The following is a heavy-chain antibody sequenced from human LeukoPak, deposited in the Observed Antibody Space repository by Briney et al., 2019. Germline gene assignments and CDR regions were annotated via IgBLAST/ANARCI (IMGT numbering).Heavy chain of an antibody. CDR3: ATPRLTGYPYYYYGMDA. Sequence: GASVKVSCKVSGYTLTELSMLWVRQAPGKGLEWMGGFDPEDGETIYAQKFQGRVTMTEDTSTDTAYMELSSLRSEDTAVYYCATPRLTGYPYYYYGMDAWGQGTTVTVSS. CDR2: FDPEDGET. CDR1: GYTLTELS. J-gene: IGHJ6*02. D-gene: IGHD3-9*01. V-gene: IGHV1-24*01.